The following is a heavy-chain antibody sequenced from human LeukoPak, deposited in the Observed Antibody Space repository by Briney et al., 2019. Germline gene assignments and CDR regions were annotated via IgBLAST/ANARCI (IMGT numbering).Heavy chain of an antibody. D-gene: IGHD6-13*01. CDR1: GFTFSSYA. CDR2: ISGGGGST. V-gene: IGHV3-23*01. Sequence: GGSLRLSCAASGFTFSSYAMSWVRQAPGKGLEWVSAISGGGGSTYYADSVKGRFTISRDNSKNTLYLQMNSLRAEDTAVYYCAKTAGEQQLVPSGYFDYWGQGTLVTVSS. J-gene: IGHJ4*02. CDR3: AKTAGEQQLVPSGYFDY.